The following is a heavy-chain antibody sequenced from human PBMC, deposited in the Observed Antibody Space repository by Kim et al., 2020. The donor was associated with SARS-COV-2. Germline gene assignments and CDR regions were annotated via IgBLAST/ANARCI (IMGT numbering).Heavy chain of an antibody. CDR2: LYRTGTPT. V-gene: IGHV3-23*05. CDR3: AKDRDDSGDFAFDI. Sequence: GGSLRLSCVASGFTFSNYVMSWVRQAPGKGLEWVSGLYRTGTPTYYASSVKGRFTISRDNSKNTMYLQMTSLRADDTAIYYCAKDRDDSGDFAFDIWGQGTLVTVSS. D-gene: IGHD4-17*01. J-gene: IGHJ4*02. CDR1: GFTFSNYV.